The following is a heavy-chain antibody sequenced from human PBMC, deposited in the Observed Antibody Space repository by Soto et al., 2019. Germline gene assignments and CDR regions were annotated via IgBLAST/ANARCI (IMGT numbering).Heavy chain of an antibody. CDR3: ARHLWVGTSWYLGAFDI. CDR1: GDSISNYY. V-gene: IGHV4-59*08. D-gene: IGHD6-13*01. Sequence: SETLSLTCTVSGDSISNYYRSWIRQPPGKGLEWIGYIYYSGSTNYNPSLKSRVTISVDTSKNQFSLKLNSVTAADTAVYYCARHLWVGTSWYLGAFDIWGQGTMVTVSS. CDR2: IYYSGST. J-gene: IGHJ3*02.